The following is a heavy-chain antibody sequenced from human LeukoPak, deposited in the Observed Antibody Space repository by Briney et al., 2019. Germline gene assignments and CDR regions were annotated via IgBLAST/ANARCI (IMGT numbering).Heavy chain of an antibody. Sequence: GGSLRLSCAASGFSFSGSAIHWVRQASGKGLEWVGRIRSKPKSYAPAYSASVKGRFTISRDDSKNTAYLQMNSLKTEDMAVYYCTRRNDYGDYGDAFDIWGQGTMVTVSS. CDR1: GFSFSGSA. CDR2: IRSKPKSYAP. CDR3: TRRNDYGDYGDAFDI. D-gene: IGHD4-17*01. J-gene: IGHJ3*02. V-gene: IGHV3-73*01.